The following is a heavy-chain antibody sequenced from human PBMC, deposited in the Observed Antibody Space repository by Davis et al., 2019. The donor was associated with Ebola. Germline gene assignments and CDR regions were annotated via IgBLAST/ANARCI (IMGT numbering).Heavy chain of an antibody. CDR1: GFTFSSNA. J-gene: IGHJ4*02. V-gene: IGHV3-23*01. Sequence: GGSLRLSCAASGFTFSSNAMSWVRQAPGKGLEWFSAISGSGGSTYYADSVKVRFTISRDNSKNTLYLQMNSLRAEDTAVYDCAKVKYYGSGTLSDRGYFDYWGQGTLVTVSS. CDR3: AKVKYYGSGTLSDRGYFDY. CDR2: ISGSGGST. D-gene: IGHD3-10*01.